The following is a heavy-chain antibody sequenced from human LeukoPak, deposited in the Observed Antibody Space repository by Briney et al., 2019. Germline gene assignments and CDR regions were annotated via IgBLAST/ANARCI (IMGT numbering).Heavy chain of an antibody. CDR1: GFTFSSYS. CDR3: AKDIRAWVIDAFDI. V-gene: IGHV3-48*04. Sequence: PGGSLRLSCAASGFTFSSYSMNWVRQAPGKGLEWVSYISSSSSTIYYADSVKGRFTISRDNAKNSLYLQMNSLRAEDTAVYYCAKDIRAWVIDAFDIWGQGTMVTVSS. J-gene: IGHJ3*02. CDR2: ISSSSSTI. D-gene: IGHD3-16*02.